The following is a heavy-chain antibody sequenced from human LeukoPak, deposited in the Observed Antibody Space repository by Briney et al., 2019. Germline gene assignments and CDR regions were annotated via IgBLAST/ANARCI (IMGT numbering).Heavy chain of an antibody. Sequence: SVKVSCKASGGTFSSYAISWVRQAPGQGLEWMGGIIPIFGTANYAQKFQGRVTITTDESTSTAYMELSSLRSEDTAVYYCAREPLSTELLGYFDYWGQGTLVTVSS. CDR1: GGTFSSYA. CDR2: IIPIFGTA. CDR3: AREPLSTELLGYFDY. J-gene: IGHJ4*02. D-gene: IGHD1-26*01. V-gene: IGHV1-69*05.